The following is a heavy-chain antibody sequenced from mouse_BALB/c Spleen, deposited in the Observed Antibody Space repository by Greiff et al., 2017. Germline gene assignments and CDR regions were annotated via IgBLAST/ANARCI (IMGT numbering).Heavy chain of an antibody. J-gene: IGHJ3*01. V-gene: IGHV5-9-4*01. CDR3: GRGRGLGEDWFAY. CDR2: ISSGGSYT. Sequence: EVKLVESGGGLVKPGGSLKLSCAASGFTFSSYAMSWVRQSPEKGLEWVAEISSGGSYTYYPDTVTGRFTISRDNAKNTLYLEMSSLRSEDTAMYYGGRGRGLGEDWFAYWGQGTLVTVSA. CDR1: GFTFSSYA. D-gene: IGHD2-4*01.